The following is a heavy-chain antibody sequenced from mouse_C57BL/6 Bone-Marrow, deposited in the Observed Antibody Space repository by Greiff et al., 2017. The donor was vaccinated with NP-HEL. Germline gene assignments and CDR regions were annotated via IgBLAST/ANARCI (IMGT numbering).Heavy chain of an antibody. Sequence: DVKLQESGAELVRPGASVKLSCTASGFNIKDDYMHWVKQRPEQGLEWIGWIDPENGDTESASKFQGKATITADTSSNTAYLQLSSLTSEDTAVYYCTTRWYFDVWGTGTTVTVSS. J-gene: IGHJ1*03. V-gene: IGHV14-4*01. CDR3: TTRWYFDV. CDR2: IDPENGDT. CDR1: GFNIKDDY.